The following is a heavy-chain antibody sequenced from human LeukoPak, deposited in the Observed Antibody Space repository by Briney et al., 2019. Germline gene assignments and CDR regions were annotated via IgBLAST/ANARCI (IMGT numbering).Heavy chain of an antibody. CDR2: IHYSGST. CDR3: AGYGNYWDWYFDL. J-gene: IGHJ2*01. V-gene: IGHV4-59*01. Sequence: SSETLSLTCTVSGGFIGSYYWSWIRQPPGKGLEWIGYIHYSGSTNHNPSLKSRVTISMDTSKNQISLRLTSVTAADTAVYYCAGYGNYWDWYFDLWGRGTLVTVSS. CDR1: GGFIGSYY. D-gene: IGHD4-11*01.